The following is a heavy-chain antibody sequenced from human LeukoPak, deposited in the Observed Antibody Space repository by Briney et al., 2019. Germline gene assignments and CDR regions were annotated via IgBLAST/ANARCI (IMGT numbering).Heavy chain of an antibody. D-gene: IGHD6-19*01. J-gene: IGHJ4*02. CDR2: FDPEDGET. CDR1: GYTLTELS. V-gene: IGHV1-24*01. CDR3: ARHIAVSGPDRYYLDY. Sequence: ASVKVSCKVSGYTLTELSMHWVRQAPGKGLEWMGGFDPEDGETIYAQKFQGRVTMTEDTSTDTAYMELSSLRSEDTAVYYCARHIAVSGPDRYYLDYWRQGALVTVSS.